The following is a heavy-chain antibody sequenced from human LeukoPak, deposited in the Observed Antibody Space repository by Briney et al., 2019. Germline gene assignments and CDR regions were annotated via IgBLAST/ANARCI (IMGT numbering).Heavy chain of an antibody. J-gene: IGHJ4*02. CDR1: GYTFTSYG. CDR2: ISAYNGNT. D-gene: IGHD4-17*01. V-gene: IGHV1-18*01. CDR3: ARVDYGDGYFDY. Sequence: ASVKVSCKASGYTFTSYGISWVRQAPGQGLEWMGWISAYNGNTNYAQKPQGRVTMTTDTSTSTAYMELRSLRSDDTAVYYCARVDYGDGYFDYWGQGTLVTVSS.